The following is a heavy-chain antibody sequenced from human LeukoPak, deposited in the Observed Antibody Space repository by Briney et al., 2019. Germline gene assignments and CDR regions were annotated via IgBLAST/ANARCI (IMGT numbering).Heavy chain of an antibody. J-gene: IGHJ4*02. CDR2: IYTSGST. V-gene: IGHV4-4*09. CDR3: ARSYSRSSHFDN. D-gene: IGHD6-6*01. CDR1: GDSISNYF. Sequence: PSETLSLTCTVSGDSISNYFWSWIRQPPGKGLEWIGYIYTSGSTNYNPSLKSRVTISVDTSENQFSLKLTSVTAADTAVCYCARSYSRSSHFDNWGQGTLVTVSS.